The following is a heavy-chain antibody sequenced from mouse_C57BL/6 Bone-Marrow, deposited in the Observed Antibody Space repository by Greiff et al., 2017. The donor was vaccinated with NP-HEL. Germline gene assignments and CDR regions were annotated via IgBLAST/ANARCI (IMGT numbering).Heavy chain of an antibody. V-gene: IGHV4-1*01. CDR1: GIDFSRYW. Sequence: VQLKESGGGLVQPGGSLKLSCAASGIDFSRYWMSWVRRAPGKGLEWIGEINPDSSTINYAPSLKDKFIISRDNAKNTLYLQMSKVRSEDTALYYCARPAYDYDEVYAMDYWGQGTSVTVSS. CDR3: ARPAYDYDEVYAMDY. CDR2: INPDSSTI. D-gene: IGHD2-4*01. J-gene: IGHJ4*01.